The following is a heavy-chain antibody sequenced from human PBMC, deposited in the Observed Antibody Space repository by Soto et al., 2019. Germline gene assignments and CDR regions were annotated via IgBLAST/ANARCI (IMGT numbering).Heavy chain of an antibody. V-gene: IGHV1-8*01. Sequence: GASVKVSCKASGYTFTSYDINWVRQATGQGLEWMGWMNPNSGNTGYAQKFQGRVTMTRNTSISTAYMELSSLRSEDTAVYYCARGLYGSGPDYYYYYYMDVWGKGTTVTVS. CDR2: MNPNSGNT. CDR1: GYTFTSYD. CDR3: ARGLYGSGPDYYYYYYMDV. J-gene: IGHJ6*03. D-gene: IGHD3-10*01.